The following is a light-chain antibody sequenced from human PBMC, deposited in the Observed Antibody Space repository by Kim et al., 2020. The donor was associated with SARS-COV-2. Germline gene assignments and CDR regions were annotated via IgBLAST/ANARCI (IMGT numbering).Light chain of an antibody. Sequence: GQSITISCTGTSTDVGRHNYVSWYQQHPGKAPRVIIYDVNRRPSGVSNRFSGSKSGNMASLTISGLQAEDEADYFCISYTNINTWVFGGGTQLTVL. CDR2: DVN. V-gene: IGLV2-14*03. CDR1: STDVGRHNY. CDR3: ISYTNINTWV. J-gene: IGLJ2*01.